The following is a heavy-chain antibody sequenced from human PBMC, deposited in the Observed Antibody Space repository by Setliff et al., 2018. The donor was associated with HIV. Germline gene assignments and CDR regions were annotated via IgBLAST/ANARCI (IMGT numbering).Heavy chain of an antibody. CDR3: AKFHGLVAGKGDDY. CDR2: ISYDGTDK. D-gene: IGHD6-19*01. V-gene: IGHV3-30*18. Sequence: GGSLRLSCAASGFTFSTHGMHWVRQAPGKGLEWVAIISYDGTDKDYSDSVKGRFTISRDNSKNILWLQMSSLRPEDTAVYRCAKFHGLVAGKGDDYWGHGTLVTVSS. CDR1: GFTFSTHG. J-gene: IGHJ4*01.